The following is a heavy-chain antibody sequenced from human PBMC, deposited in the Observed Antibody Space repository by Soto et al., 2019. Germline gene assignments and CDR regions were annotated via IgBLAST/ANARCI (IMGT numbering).Heavy chain of an antibody. CDR1: GYTFTSYG. V-gene: IGHV1-18*01. CDR2: ISGYNGKT. D-gene: IGHD2-21*02. J-gene: IGHJ6*02. Sequence: QVQLVQSGGEVRKPGASVTVSCKASGYTFTSYGISWVRQAPGQGLEWMGWISGYNGKTNYAQKVQDRVTMTTDTSTSTVYVELRSLRFDDTAVYYCAREGDVPYYYCGMDVWGQGTTVTVSS. CDR3: AREGDVPYYYCGMDV.